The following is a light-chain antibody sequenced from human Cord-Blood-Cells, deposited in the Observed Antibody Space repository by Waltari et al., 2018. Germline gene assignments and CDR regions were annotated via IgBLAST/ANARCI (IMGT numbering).Light chain of an antibody. Sequence: QSVLTQPPSASGTPGQRVTISCSGSSSNIGSNYVYWYQQLPGTAPQLLIYRNNQQPSGVPDRVSGSKSGTSASLAISGLRSEDEADYYCAAWDDSLSGVVFGGGTKLTVL. CDR1: SSNIGSNY. CDR2: RNN. CDR3: AAWDDSLSGVV. J-gene: IGLJ2*01. V-gene: IGLV1-47*01.